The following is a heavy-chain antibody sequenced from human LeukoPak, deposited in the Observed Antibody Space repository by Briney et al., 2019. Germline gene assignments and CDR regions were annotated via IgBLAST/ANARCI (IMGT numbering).Heavy chain of an antibody. D-gene: IGHD2-15*01. CDR3: ARGAVMAVVPSYDY. CDR2: IYYSGST. CDR1: GGSISSGGYY. V-gene: IGHV4-31*03. Sequence: MSSQTLSLTCTVSGGSISSGGYYWSWIRQHPGKGLEWIGYIYYSGSTNYNPSLKSRVTISVDKSKNQFSLKLSSVTAADTAVYYCARGAVMAVVPSYDYWGQGTLVTVSS. J-gene: IGHJ4*02.